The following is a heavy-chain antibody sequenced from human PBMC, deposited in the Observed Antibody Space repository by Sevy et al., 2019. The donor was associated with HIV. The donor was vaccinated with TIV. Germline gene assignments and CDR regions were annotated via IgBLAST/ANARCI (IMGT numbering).Heavy chain of an antibody. CDR2: IYDSGST. CDR3: ARHGAAGTSGYYDFGY. J-gene: IGHJ4*02. V-gene: IGHV4-59*08. Sequence: SDTLSLTCTVSGGSISSHYWSWIRQPPGKGLEWIGYIYDSGSTNYNPSLKSRLTISVDTSKNQFSLKLSSVTAADTAVYYCARHGAAGTSGYYDFGYWGQGTLVTVSS. D-gene: IGHD3-22*01. CDR1: GGSISSHY.